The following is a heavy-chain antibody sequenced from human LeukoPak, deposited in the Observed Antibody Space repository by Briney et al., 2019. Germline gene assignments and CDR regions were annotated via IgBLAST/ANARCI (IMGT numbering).Heavy chain of an antibody. Sequence: GGSLRLSCAGSGFTFSNYSMNWVRQAPGKGLEWVSSISNSNTYRCYADSVKGRFTISRDNDKNSLYLQMNSLRAEDTAVYYCAKDKGRYFDYVPGLDYWGQGILVTVSS. J-gene: IGHJ4*02. CDR1: GFTFSNYS. D-gene: IGHD3-9*01. CDR3: AKDKGRYFDYVPGLDY. V-gene: IGHV3-21*01. CDR2: ISNSNTYR.